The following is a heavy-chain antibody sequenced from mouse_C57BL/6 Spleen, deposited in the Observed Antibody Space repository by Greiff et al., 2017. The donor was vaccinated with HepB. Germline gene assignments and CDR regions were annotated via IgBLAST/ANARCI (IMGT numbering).Heavy chain of an antibody. J-gene: IGHJ4*01. CDR1: GYAFSSSW. CDR2: IYPGDGDT. CDR3: ARGYYGSSFMDY. D-gene: IGHD1-1*01. V-gene: IGHV1-82*01. Sequence: VKLVESGPELVKPGASVKISCKASGYAFSSSWMNWVKQRPGKGLEWIGRIYPGDGDTNYNGKFKGKATLTADKSSSTAYMQLSSLTSEDSAVYFCARGYYGSSFMDYWGQGTSVTVSS.